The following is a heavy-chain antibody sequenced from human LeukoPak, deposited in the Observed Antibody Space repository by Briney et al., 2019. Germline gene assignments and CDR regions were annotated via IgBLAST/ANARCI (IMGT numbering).Heavy chain of an antibody. CDR3: ARSRTEHYYDSSGYSNDAFDI. CDR1: GFTFSSYW. J-gene: IGHJ3*02. Sequence: GGSLRLSCAASGFTFSSYWMSWVRQAPGKGLEWVANIKQDGSEKYYVDSVKGRFTISRDNAKNSLYLQMNSLRAEDTAVYYCARSRTEHYYDSSGYSNDAFDIWGQGTMVTVSS. V-gene: IGHV3-7*01. CDR2: IKQDGSEK. D-gene: IGHD3-22*01.